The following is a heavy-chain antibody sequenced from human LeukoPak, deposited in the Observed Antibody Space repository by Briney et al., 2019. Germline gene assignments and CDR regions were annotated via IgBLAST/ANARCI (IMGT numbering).Heavy chain of an antibody. CDR3: ARERVRQWLAYYFDY. J-gene: IGHJ4*02. D-gene: IGHD6-19*01. CDR2: ISSSSSYI. V-gene: IGHV3-21*01. Sequence: GGSLRLSCAASGFTFSSYSMNWVRQAPGKGLEWVSSISSSSSYIYYADSVKGRFTISRDNAKNSLYLQMNSLRAEDTAVYCCARERVRQWLAYYFDYWGQGTLVTVSS. CDR1: GFTFSSYS.